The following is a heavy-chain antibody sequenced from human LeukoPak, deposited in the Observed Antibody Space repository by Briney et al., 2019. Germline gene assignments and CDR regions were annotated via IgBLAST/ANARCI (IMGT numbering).Heavy chain of an antibody. CDR1: GGSISSSNYY. CDR2: IYYSGTT. D-gene: IGHD6-6*01. Sequence: SETLSLTCTVSGGSISSSNYYWDWIRQPPGKGLEWIGCIYYSGTTYYNPSLKSRLTISVDTSKNQFSLRLSSVTAADTAVYYCARHNTSSPPDYWGQGTLVTVPS. V-gene: IGHV4-39*01. CDR3: ARHNTSSPPDY. J-gene: IGHJ4*02.